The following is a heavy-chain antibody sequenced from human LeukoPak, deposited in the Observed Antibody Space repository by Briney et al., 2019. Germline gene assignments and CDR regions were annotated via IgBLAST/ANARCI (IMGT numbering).Heavy chain of an antibody. J-gene: IGHJ4*02. CDR3: ARGRGSGWLYYFDY. CDR2: VSYDGGNE. CDR1: GFTFSSYA. V-gene: IGHV3-30-3*01. D-gene: IGHD6-19*01. Sequence: GSLRLSCAASGFTFSSYAMHWVRQAPGKGLEWVAVVSYDGGNEYYADSVKGRFTISRDNSKNTLYLQMNGLRAEDTAVYYCARGRGSGWLYYFDYWGQGTLVTVSS.